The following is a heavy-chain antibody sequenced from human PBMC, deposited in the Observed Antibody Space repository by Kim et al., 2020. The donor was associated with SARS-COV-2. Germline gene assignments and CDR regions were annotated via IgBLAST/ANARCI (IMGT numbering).Heavy chain of an antibody. CDR3: ARDGDSGRHSWPEYDALDI. V-gene: IGHV3-21*01. CDR1: GFTFSFYS. CDR2: IDSQGDYI. Sequence: GGSLRLSCAASGFTFSFYSMNWVRQAPGKGLEWVSFIDSQGDYIYYADSVRGRFSISRDNTKNLVYLQMNSVRADDTAVYYCARDGDSGRHSWPEYDALDIWGQGIVVTVST. D-gene: IGHD1-26*01. J-gene: IGHJ3*02.